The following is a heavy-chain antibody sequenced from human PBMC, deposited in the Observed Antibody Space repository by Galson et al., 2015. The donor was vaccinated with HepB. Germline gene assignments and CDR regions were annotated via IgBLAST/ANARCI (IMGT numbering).Heavy chain of an antibody. J-gene: IGHJ6*02. D-gene: IGHD3-10*01. CDR3: TTALGYYGSGSYYYYYYGMDV. V-gene: IGHV3-15*07. CDR2: IKSKTDGGTT. Sequence: LRLSCAASGFTFSNAWMNWVRQAPGKGLEWVGRIKSKTDGGTTDYAAPVKGRFTISRDDSKNTLYLQMNSLKTEDTAVYYCTTALGYYGSGSYYYYYYGMDVWGQGTTVTVSS. CDR1: GFTFSNAW.